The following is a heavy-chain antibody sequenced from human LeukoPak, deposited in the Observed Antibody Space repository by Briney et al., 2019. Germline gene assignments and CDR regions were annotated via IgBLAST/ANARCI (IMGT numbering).Heavy chain of an antibody. J-gene: IGHJ4*02. CDR2: ISWDGGST. CDR1: GFTFDVYA. V-gene: IGHV3-43D*04. CDR3: AKGGGSGRCTYFDY. D-gene: IGHD3-16*01. Sequence: GGSLRLSCAAPGFTFDVYAMHWVRQAPGKGLEWVSLISWDGGSTYYADSVKGRFTISRDNSKNSLYLQMNSLRAEDTALYYCAKGGGSGRCTYFDYWGQGTLVTVSS.